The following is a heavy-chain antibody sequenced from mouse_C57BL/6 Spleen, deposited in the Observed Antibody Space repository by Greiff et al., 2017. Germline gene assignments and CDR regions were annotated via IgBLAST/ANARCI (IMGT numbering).Heavy chain of an antibody. Sequence: VQLQQPGAELVRPGSSVKLSCKASGYTFTSYWMHWVKQRPIQGLEWIGNIDPSDSETHYNQKFKDKATLTVDKSSSTAYMQLSSLTSEDSAVFYCARGKIYYDYGDARDYWGQGTSVTVSS. V-gene: IGHV1-52*01. CDR1: GYTFTSYW. J-gene: IGHJ4*01. D-gene: IGHD2-4*01. CDR3: ARGKIYYDYGDARDY. CDR2: IDPSDSET.